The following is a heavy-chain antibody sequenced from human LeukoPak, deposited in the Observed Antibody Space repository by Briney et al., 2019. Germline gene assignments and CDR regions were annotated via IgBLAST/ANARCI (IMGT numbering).Heavy chain of an antibody. D-gene: IGHD3-9*01. V-gene: IGHV3-48*03. CDR2: ISSSGSTI. J-gene: IGHJ4*02. CDR1: GFTFSSYE. Sequence: GGSLRLSCAASGFTFSSYEMNWVRQAPGKGLEWVSYISSSGSTIYYADSVKGRFTISRDNAKNSLYLQMNSLRAEDTAVYYCARGGIYDILTSYYFDYWGQGTLVTVSS. CDR3: ARGGIYDILTSYYFDY.